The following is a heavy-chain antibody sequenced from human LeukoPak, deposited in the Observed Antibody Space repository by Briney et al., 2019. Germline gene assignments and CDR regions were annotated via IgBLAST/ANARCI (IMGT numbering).Heavy chain of an antibody. Sequence: PPETLSLTCTVSGGSITNYYWSWIRQPAGKGLEWIGRIYISGNTNYNPSLKSRVTMSVDTSKNQFSLKLSSVTAADTAVYYCARDHCSGGSCYFPLDYWGQGTLVTVSS. CDR3: ARDHCSGGSCYFPLDY. J-gene: IGHJ4*02. V-gene: IGHV4-4*07. CDR1: GGSITNYY. CDR2: IYISGNT. D-gene: IGHD2-15*01.